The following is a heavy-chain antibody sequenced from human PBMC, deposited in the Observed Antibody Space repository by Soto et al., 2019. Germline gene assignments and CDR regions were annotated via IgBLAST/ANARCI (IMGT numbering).Heavy chain of an antibody. V-gene: IGHV4-59*08. D-gene: IGHD3-3*01. Sequence: PSETLSLTCTVSGGSMTTYYWNWIRQPPGKGLEWIGYVYSSGSTDYNPSLKSRVTISVDTSNNQFSLKLSSVTAADTAVYFCGTHLLGGILVIDQWGQGTQVTVSS. CDR2: VYSSGST. CDR1: GGSMTTYY. CDR3: GTHLLGGILVIDQ. J-gene: IGHJ4*02.